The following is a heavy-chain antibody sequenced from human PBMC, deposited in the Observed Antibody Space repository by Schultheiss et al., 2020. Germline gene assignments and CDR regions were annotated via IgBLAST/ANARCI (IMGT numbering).Heavy chain of an antibody. D-gene: IGHD3-3*01. V-gene: IGHV3-30*19. CDR2: IWYDGSNK. CDR1: GFTFSSYG. Sequence: GESLKISCAASGFTFSSYGMHWVRQAPGKGLEWVAVIWYDGSNKYYADSVKGRFTISRDNSKNTLYLQMNSLRAEDTAVYYCASLYYDFWSGYPNAFDYWGQGTLVTVSS. CDR3: ASLYYDFWSGYPNAFDY. J-gene: IGHJ4*02.